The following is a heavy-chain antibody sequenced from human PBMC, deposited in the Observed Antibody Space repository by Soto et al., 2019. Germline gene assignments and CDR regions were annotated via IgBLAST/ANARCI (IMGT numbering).Heavy chain of an antibody. CDR3: ATWRTYSGSYCFDY. J-gene: IGHJ4*02. CDR1: GGTFKTYT. CDR2: IIPMYDSA. Sequence: QVQLVQSGAELKKPGSSVNVSCAASGGTFKTYTINWVRQAPGQGLEWIGQIIPMYDSANYAQRFQGRATISADKSTNIAYMELSGLRSEDTALYYCATWRTYSGSYCFDYWGQGTLFSVSS. V-gene: IGHV1-69*06. D-gene: IGHD1-26*01.